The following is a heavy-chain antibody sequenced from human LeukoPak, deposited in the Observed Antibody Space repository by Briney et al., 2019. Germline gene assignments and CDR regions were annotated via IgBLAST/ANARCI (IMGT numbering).Heavy chain of an antibody. CDR2: TYYRSKWYN. V-gene: IGHV6-1*01. J-gene: IGHJ4*02. CDR1: GDSVSSNSAA. D-gene: IGHD6-19*01. Sequence: SQTLSLTCAISGDSVSSNSAAWNWIRQSPSRGLEWLGRTYYRSKWYNDYAVSVKSRITINPDTSKNQFSLQLNSVTPEDTAVYYCARDPIAVDLSRNYFDYWGQGTLATVSS. CDR3: ARDPIAVDLSRNYFDY.